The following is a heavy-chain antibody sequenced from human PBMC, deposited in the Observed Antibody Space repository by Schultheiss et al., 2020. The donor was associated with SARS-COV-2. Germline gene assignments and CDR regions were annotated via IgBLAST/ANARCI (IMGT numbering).Heavy chain of an antibody. Sequence: GESLKISCAASGFTFSSYGMHWVRQAPGKGLEGVAVISYDGSDKYYADSVKGRFTISRDNSNNMLYLQMNSLKPEDTAVYYCAKGERSYYYGMDVWGQGMTVTVSS. CDR3: AKGERSYYYGMDV. CDR1: GFTFSSYG. CDR2: ISYDGSDK. V-gene: IGHV3-30*18. J-gene: IGHJ6*02.